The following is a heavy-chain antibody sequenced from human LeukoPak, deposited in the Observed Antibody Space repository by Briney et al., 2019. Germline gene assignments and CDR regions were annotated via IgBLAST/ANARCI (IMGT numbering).Heavy chain of an antibody. J-gene: IGHJ5*02. V-gene: IGHV3-49*03. CDR3: TTVRS. CDR2: IRSNGYGGTT. Sequence: SGGSLRLSCTASGFIFGDYCMSWFRQAPGKGLEWVGFIRSNGYGGTTEYAASVKDRFTISRDDSKSIAYLQMNSLRDEDTAVYYCTTVRSWGQGTLVTVSS. CDR1: GFIFGDYC.